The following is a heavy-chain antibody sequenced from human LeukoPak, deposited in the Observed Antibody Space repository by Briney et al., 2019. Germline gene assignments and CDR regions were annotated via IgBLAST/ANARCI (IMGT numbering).Heavy chain of an antibody. CDR1: GYSISTGRY. CDR2: IYHSGST. V-gene: IGHV4-38-2*01. Sequence: PSETLSLTCAVSGYSISTGRYWGWIRQPPGKGLEWIGSIYHSGSTYYNPSLKSRVTISVDTSKNQFSLKLSSVTAADTAVYYCASRLSQEVGATVLDYWGQGTLVTVSS. J-gene: IGHJ4*02. CDR3: ASRLSQEVGATVLDY. D-gene: IGHD1-26*01.